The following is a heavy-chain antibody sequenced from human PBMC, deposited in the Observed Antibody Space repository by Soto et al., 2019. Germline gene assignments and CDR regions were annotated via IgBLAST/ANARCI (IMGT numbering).Heavy chain of an antibody. CDR1: GGSCRGYQ. Sequence: QLQLQQWGAGLLKPSETLSLTCAVYGGSCRGYQWSWILQTPGKGLEWIGEINDSGNINYNPSLKSRVTILVDTAKKQISLKLSSVTAADTAVYYCARGLIVWFGELSRRGGYYYYMDVWGKGTTVTVSS. CDR3: ARGLIVWFGELSRRGGYYYYMDV. V-gene: IGHV4-34*01. D-gene: IGHD3-10*01. J-gene: IGHJ6*03. CDR2: INDSGNI.